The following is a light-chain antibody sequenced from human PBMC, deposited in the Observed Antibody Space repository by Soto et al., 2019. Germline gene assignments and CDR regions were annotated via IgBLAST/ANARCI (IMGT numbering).Light chain of an antibody. CDR2: EVR. CDR3: SAYAGSYPFV. CDR1: MRDVGAYNL. Sequence: QSALTQPASVSGSAGQSITISCSGTMRDVGAYNLVSWYQQHPGTAPKLIIYEVRNRPSGISSRFSGSRSGNTASLTISGLQPEDEGDYYCSAYAGSYPFVFGTGTKVTVL. J-gene: IGLJ1*01. V-gene: IGLV2-14*01.